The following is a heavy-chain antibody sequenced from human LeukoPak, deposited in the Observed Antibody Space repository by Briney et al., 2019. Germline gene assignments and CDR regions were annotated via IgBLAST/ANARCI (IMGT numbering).Heavy chain of an antibody. D-gene: IGHD5-18*01. CDR1: GFTVSSNY. CDR3: AVEGYSLGYDAFDI. CDR2: INSGGST. V-gene: IGHV3-53*04. Sequence: GGSLRLSCAASGFTVSSNYMSWVRQAPGKGLEWVSAINSGGSTYYADSENGRFTIARHNSKNTLYLQMNSVRVEDSAVYYCAVEGYSLGYDAFDIWGQGTMVTVSS. J-gene: IGHJ3*02.